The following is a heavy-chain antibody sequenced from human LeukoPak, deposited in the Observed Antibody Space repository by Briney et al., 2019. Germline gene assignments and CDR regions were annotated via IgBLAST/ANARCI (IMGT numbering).Heavy chain of an antibody. D-gene: IGHD4-11*01. J-gene: IGHJ6*03. V-gene: IGHV4-4*07. CDR2: IYTSGST. CDR1: GGSISSYY. Sequence: SETLSLTCTVSGGSISSYYWSWIRQPAGKGLEWIGRIYTSGSTNYNPSLKSRLTMSVDTSKNQFSLKLSSVTAADTAVYYCARNRGSTVTTDHYYYYYMDVWGKGTTVTVSS. CDR3: ARNRGSTVTTDHYYYYYMDV.